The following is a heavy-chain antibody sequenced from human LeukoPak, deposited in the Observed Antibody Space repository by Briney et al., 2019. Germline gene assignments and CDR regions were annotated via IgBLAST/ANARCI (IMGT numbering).Heavy chain of an antibody. D-gene: IGHD3-3*01. CDR3: ARATVGTIFGVVTRFDY. CDR2: IYYCGST. CDR1: GGSISSYY. V-gene: IGHV4-59*01. J-gene: IGHJ4*02. Sequence: PSETLSLTCTVSGGSISSYYWSWIRQPPGKGLEWIGYIYYCGSTNYNPSLKSRVTISVDTSKNQFSLKLSSVTAADTAVYYCARATVGTIFGVVTRFDYWGQGTLVTVSS.